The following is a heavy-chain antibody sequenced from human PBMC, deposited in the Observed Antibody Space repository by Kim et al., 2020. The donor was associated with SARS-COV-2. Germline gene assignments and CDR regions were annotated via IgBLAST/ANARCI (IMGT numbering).Heavy chain of an antibody. CDR1: GFTFSSYA. V-gene: IGHV3-23*01. CDR2: ISGSGGST. Sequence: GGSLRLSCAASGFTFSSYAMSWVRQAPGKGLEWVSAISGSGGSTYYADSVKGRFTISRDNSKNTLYLQMNSLRAEDTAVYYCAKEGGGYSSSWYARAWFDPWGQGTLVTVSS. J-gene: IGHJ5*02. D-gene: IGHD6-13*01. CDR3: AKEGGGYSSSWYARAWFDP.